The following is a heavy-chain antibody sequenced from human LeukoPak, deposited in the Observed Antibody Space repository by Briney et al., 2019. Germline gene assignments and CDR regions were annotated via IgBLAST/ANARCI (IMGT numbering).Heavy chain of an antibody. CDR3: ARDGVEFYNWFDP. CDR1: GFSFSNYW. D-gene: IGHD2-21*01. V-gene: IGHV3-74*01. J-gene: IGHJ5*02. CDR2: INSDGSST. Sequence: GGSLRLSCAASGFSFSNYWMHWVRQAPGKGLVWVSRINSDGSSTTYADSVKGRFTISRDNAKNTLYLQMNSLRAEDTAVYYCARDGVEFYNWFDPWGQGTLVTASS.